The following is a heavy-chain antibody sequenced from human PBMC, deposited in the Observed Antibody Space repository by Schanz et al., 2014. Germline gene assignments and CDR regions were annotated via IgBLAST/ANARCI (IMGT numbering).Heavy chain of an antibody. V-gene: IGHV3-30-3*01. CDR3: AKDPSHGDYDYYFDY. CDR2: ISYDGSNK. CDR1: GFTLSSYA. Sequence: VQVVESGGGLVQPGRSLRLSCAAYGFTLSSYAMHWVRQAPGKGLEWVAVISYDGSNKYYADSVKGRFTISRDNSENTLYLQMNSLRAEDTAVYYCAKDPSHGDYDYYFDYWGQGTLVTVSS. J-gene: IGHJ4*02. D-gene: IGHD3-22*01.